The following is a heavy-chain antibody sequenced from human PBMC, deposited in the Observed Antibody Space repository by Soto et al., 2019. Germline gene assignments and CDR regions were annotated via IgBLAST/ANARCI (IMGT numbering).Heavy chain of an antibody. CDR2: IRSRANSYAT. CDR1: GFSFSGSP. Sequence: GGSLKLSCAASGFSFSGSPMHWVRQASGKGLEWVGRIRSRANSYATTYAASMKDRFTISRDDSKNTAYLQMNSLKPEDTAVYYCSNSEAAADTPRYYFDSWGQGALVTVSS. CDR3: SNSEAAADTPRYYFDS. V-gene: IGHV3-73*01. D-gene: IGHD6-13*01. J-gene: IGHJ4*02.